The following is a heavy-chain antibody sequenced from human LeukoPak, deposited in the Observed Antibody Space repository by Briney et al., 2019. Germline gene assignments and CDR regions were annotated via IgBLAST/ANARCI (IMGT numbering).Heavy chain of an antibody. D-gene: IGHD1-1*01. J-gene: IGHJ3*02. CDR3: AVDWNEGAFDI. V-gene: IGHV3-66*02. CDR2: IYSGGST. Sequence: GGSLRLSCAASGFTFSDYYMSWIRQAPGKGLEWVSVIYSGGSTYYADSVKGRFTISRDNSKNTLYLQMNSLRAEDTAVYYCAVDWNEGAFDIWGQGTMVTVSS. CDR1: GFTFSDYY.